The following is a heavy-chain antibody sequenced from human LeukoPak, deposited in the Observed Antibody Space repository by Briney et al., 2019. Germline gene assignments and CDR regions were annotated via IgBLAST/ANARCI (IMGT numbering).Heavy chain of an antibody. D-gene: IGHD3-22*01. CDR1: GGTFSSYA. Sequence: GASVKVSCKASGGTFSSYAISWVRQAPGQGLEWMGRIIPILGIANYAQKFQGGVTITADKSTSTAYMELSSLRSEDTAVYYCARDIGEAGDYYDSSGYSHGFDYWGQGTLVTVSS. V-gene: IGHV1-69*04. CDR3: ARDIGEAGDYYDSSGYSHGFDY. CDR2: IIPILGIA. J-gene: IGHJ4*02.